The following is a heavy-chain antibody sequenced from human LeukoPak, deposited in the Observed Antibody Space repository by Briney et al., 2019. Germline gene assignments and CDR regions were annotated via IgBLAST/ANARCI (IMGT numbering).Heavy chain of an antibody. CDR3: ARAERSTTPRRKSHRDGYNSLGR. CDR2: INAGNGNT. CDR1: GYTFTSYA. D-gene: IGHD5-24*01. V-gene: IGHV1-3*01. J-gene: IGHJ3*01. Sequence: ASVKVSCKASGYTFTSYAMHWVRQAPGQRLEWMGWINAGNGNTKYSQKFQGRVTITRDTSASTAYMELSSLRSEDTAVYYCARAERSTTPRRKSHRDGYNSLGRWGQGTMVTVSS.